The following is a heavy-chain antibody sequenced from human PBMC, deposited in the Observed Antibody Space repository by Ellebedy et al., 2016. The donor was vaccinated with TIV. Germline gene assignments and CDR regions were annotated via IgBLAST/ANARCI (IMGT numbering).Heavy chain of an antibody. J-gene: IGHJ3*02. CDR2: ISSGSNYI. D-gene: IGHD3-9*01. CDR1: GFTFNSYS. V-gene: IGHV3-21*01. CDR3: ARDYDILTGYNANDVFDI. Sequence: GESLKISCAASGFTFNSYSMNWVRQAPGKGLEWVSSISSGSNYIYYAGSVKGRFTVSRDNGKNSLYLQMNSLRAEETAIYYCARDYDILTGYNANDVFDIWGQGTMVTVSS.